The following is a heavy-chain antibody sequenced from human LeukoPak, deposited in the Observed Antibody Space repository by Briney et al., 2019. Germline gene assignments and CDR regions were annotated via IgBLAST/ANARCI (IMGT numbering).Heavy chain of an antibody. CDR1: GFTFDDYA. J-gene: IGHJ6*01. CDR3: AKDLGSAITSALVLDV. Sequence: GRSLRLSCVASGFTFDDYAMHWVRQAPGKGLEWLSGITWNKDNIRYAGSVTGRFTISRDNVKNVLYLQMNSLTPEDTALYYCAKDLGSAITSALVLDVWGQGTTVTVSS. CDR2: ITWNKDNI. D-gene: IGHD2-15*01. V-gene: IGHV3-9*01.